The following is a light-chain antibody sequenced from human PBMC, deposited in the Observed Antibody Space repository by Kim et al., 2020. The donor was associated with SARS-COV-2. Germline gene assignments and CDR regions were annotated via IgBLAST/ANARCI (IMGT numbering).Light chain of an antibody. Sequence: SVSPGERATLSCRASQSINNNLAWYQQKPGKSPRLLIYDASTGASGIPARFSGSGSGTEFALSISSLQSEDFAVYYCQQYNNWPLTFGGGTKLEI. J-gene: IGKJ4*01. CDR3: QQYNNWPLT. CDR2: DAS. V-gene: IGKV3-15*01. CDR1: QSINNN.